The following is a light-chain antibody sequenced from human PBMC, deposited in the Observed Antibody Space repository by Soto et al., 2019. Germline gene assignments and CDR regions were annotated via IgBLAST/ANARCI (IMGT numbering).Light chain of an antibody. CDR3: QHYGRSPWT. CDR1: QSVGSRY. J-gene: IGKJ1*01. Sequence: EIVLTQSPVTLSLSPGERATLSCRSSQSVGSRYLAWYQQKPGQAPRLLVYGASSRATGIPHRFSGSGSGTDFTLTVSRLEPEDFAVYYCQHYGRSPWTVGQGIKVEIK. CDR2: GAS. V-gene: IGKV3-20*01.